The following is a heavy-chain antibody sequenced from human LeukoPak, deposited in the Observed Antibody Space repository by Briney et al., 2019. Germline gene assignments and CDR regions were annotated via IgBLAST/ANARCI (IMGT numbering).Heavy chain of an antibody. D-gene: IGHD6-19*01. V-gene: IGHV3-9*03. CDR2: ISWNSGSI. CDR1: GFTFDDYA. Sequence: GGSLRLSCAASGFTFDDYAMHWVRQAPGKGLEWVSGISWNSGSIGYADPVKGRFTISRDNAKNSLYLQMDSLRAEDMALYYCAKGVEQWLVTYFDYWGQGTLVTVSS. J-gene: IGHJ4*02. CDR3: AKGVEQWLVTYFDY.